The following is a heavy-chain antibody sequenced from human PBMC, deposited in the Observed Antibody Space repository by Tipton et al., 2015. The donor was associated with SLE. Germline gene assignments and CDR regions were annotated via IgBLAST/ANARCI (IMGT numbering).Heavy chain of an antibody. D-gene: IGHD6-19*01. J-gene: IGHJ4*02. CDR3: ARDRQAPNPGGWYDYFDH. V-gene: IGHV3-48*04. CDR2: ISSSGGTI. Sequence: GSLRLSCAASGFTFSSCAMNWVRQAPGKGLEWVSYISSSGGTIYYADSVKGRFTISRDNAKNSLYLQMNSLRAEDTAVYYCARDRQAPNPGGWYDYFDHWGQGTLVTVSS. CDR1: GFTFSSCA.